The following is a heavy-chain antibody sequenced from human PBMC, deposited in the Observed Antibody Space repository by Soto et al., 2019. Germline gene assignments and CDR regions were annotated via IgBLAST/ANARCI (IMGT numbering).Heavy chain of an antibody. CDR2: ISGSGGST. V-gene: IGHV3-23*01. J-gene: IGHJ4*02. D-gene: IGHD5-12*01. Sequence: GGSLRLSCAASGFTFSSYAMSWVRQAPGKGLEWVSVISGSGGSTYYADSVKGRFTISRDNSKNTLYVQMNSLRAEDTAVYYCAKGVYEDVVASEIDYWGQGTLVTVSS. CDR1: GFTFSSYA. CDR3: AKGVYEDVVASEIDY.